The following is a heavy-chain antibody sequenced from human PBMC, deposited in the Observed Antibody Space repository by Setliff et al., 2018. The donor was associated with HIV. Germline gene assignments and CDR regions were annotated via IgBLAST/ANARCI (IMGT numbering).Heavy chain of an antibody. CDR1: GGSITDYF. Sequence: SETLSLTCTVSGGSITDYFWSWIRQSPGKGLEWMGNIYSRGNTEYNPSLLNRFTMSLDTPRNKFSLKLNSVTAADTAVYYCAKSVDTTMDDYYYVDIWGTGTTVTVSS. J-gene: IGHJ6*03. V-gene: IGHV4-4*09. D-gene: IGHD5-18*01. CDR2: IYSRGNT. CDR3: AKSVDTTMDDYYYVDI.